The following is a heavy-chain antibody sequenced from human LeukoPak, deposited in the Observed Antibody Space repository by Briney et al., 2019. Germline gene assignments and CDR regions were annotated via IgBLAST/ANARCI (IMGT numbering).Heavy chain of an antibody. J-gene: IGHJ4*02. D-gene: IGHD3-22*01. CDR3: ARGVQDYYDSSGYLDY. Sequence: GGSLRLSCAVSGLTFSSNSMNWVRQTPGKGLEWVSSISSSVSFIYYADSVKGRFTISRDNAKNSLYLQMNSLRAEDTAIYYCARGVQDYYDSSGYLDYWGRGTLVTVSS. CDR2: ISSSVSFI. CDR1: GLTFSSNS. V-gene: IGHV3-21*01.